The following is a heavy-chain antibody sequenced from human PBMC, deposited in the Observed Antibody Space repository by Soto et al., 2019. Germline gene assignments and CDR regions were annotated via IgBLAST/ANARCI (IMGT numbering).Heavy chain of an antibody. V-gene: IGHV1-18*04. CDR3: GRVYYDSSGYYLFSGY. D-gene: IGHD3-22*01. J-gene: IGHJ4*02. CDR1: GYTFTKFG. Sequence: GPSVKVSCKASGYTFTKFGVSWVRQAPGQGLEWMGWISAYDGTTNYAQKFQGRVTMTTDTSTSTAFMELRSLRSDDTAVYYCGRVYYDSSGYYLFSGYWGQGTLVTVSS. CDR2: ISAYDGTT.